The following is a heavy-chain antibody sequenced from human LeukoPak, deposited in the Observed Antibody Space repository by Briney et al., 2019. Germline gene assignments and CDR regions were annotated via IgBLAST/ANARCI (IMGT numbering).Heavy chain of an antibody. CDR3: AGGETAAGAFDI. Sequence: PGGSLRLSCAASGFTFNTYSMIWVRQAPGKGLEWLSYISGDSRTIYYPDSVKGRFTISRDNAKNSLYLQLISLRAEDTAVYYCAGGETAAGAFDIWGQGTMVTVSS. D-gene: IGHD2-2*01. CDR1: GFTFNTYS. V-gene: IGHV3-48*01. CDR2: ISGDSRTI. J-gene: IGHJ3*02.